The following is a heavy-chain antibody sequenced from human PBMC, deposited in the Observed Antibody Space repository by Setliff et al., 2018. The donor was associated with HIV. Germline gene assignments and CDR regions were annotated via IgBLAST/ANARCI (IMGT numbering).Heavy chain of an antibody. CDR3: ARGMVWGRFSTSSDY. V-gene: IGHV1-2*02. Sequence: ASVKVSCKTSGYTFTAYYIHWVRQAPGQGLEWMGWINSNNGGTKYAQNFQGRVTMTRDTSITTAYMELTSLRSDDTAVYYCARGMVWGRFSTSSDYWGQGTLVTVSS. CDR2: INSNNGGT. CDR1: GYTFTAYY. J-gene: IGHJ4*02. D-gene: IGHD6-6*01.